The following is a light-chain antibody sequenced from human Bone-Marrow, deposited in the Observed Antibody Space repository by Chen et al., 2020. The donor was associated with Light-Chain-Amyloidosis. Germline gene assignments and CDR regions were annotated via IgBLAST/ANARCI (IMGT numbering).Light chain of an antibody. CDR1: QFISNY. CDR3: QQSYSTLPIT. J-gene: IGKJ5*01. CDR2: TAS. Sequence: DIQMTQSPSSLSASVGDRVIITCRASQFISNYLNWYQQKPGKAPKLLIYTASSLQSGVPSRFSGSGSGTDFTLTIRSLQPEDFATYYCQQSYSTLPITFGQGTRLEIK. V-gene: IGKV1-39*01.